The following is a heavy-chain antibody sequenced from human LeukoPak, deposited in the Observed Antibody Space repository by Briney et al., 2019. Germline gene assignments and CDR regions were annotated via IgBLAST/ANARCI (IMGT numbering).Heavy chain of an antibody. V-gene: IGHV1-69*01. J-gene: IGHJ4*02. CDR2: IIPIFGTA. Sequence: SVKVSCKASGGTFSSYAISWVRQAPGQGLEWMGGIIPIFGTANYAQKFQGRVTITADESTSTAYMELSSLRSEDTAVYYCARDGGYGSGSYYCDYWGQGTLVTVSS. CDR3: ARDGGYGSGSYYCDY. CDR1: GGTFSSYA. D-gene: IGHD3-10*01.